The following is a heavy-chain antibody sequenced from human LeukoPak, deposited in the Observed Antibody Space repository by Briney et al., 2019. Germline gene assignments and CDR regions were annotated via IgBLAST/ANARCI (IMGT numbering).Heavy chain of an antibody. V-gene: IGHV5-51*01. J-gene: IGHJ3*01. D-gene: IGHD3-22*01. CDR3: ATPGPAHYDSSGYWAL. Sequence: GESLKISCKGSGYSFNTYWIAWVRQMPGKGLEWMGIIYPDDSDIRYSPSFEGQVTISADKSINTAYLQWSYLRASDTAMYYCATPGPAHYDSSGYWALWGQGTMVTVSS. CDR1: GYSFNTYW. CDR2: IYPDDSDI.